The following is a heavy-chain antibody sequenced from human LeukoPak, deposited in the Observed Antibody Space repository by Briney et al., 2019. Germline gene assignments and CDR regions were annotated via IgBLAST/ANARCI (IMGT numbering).Heavy chain of an antibody. Sequence: GRSLRLSCAASGFTFSSYAMHWVRQAPGKGLEWVSVISYDGSNKYYADSVKGRFTISRDNSKNTLYLQMNSLRAEDTAVYYCARPWGSSSPYYYYMDVWGKGTTVTVSS. V-gene: IGHV3-30*04. J-gene: IGHJ6*03. CDR1: GFTFSSYA. D-gene: IGHD6-6*01. CDR3: ARPWGSSSPYYYYMDV. CDR2: ISYDGSNK.